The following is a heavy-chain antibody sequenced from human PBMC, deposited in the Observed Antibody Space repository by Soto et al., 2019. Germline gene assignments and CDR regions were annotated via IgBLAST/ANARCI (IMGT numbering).Heavy chain of an antibody. J-gene: IGHJ3*02. CDR3: ARHRGDYGDYGVGSPLAFDI. CDR2: IYYSGST. Sequence: QLQLQESGPGLVKPSETLSLTCTVSGGSISSSSYYWCWIRQPQGQGLEWIGSIYYSGSTSYNPSLKSRVTISVDTSKSQFSLKMSAVTAADTAVYYCARHRGDYGDYGVGSPLAFDIWGQGTMVPVSS. D-gene: IGHD4-17*01. V-gene: IGHV4-39*01. CDR1: GGSISSSSYY.